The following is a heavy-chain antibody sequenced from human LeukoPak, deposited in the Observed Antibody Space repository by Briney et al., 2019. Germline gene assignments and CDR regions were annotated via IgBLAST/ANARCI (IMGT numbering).Heavy chain of an antibody. CDR2: IYHSGST. V-gene: IGHV4-38-2*02. J-gene: IGHJ3*02. D-gene: IGHD2-15*01. CDR1: GYSISSGYY. CDR3: ARAPPRYCSGGSCYPGAFDI. Sequence: SETLSLTCTVSGYSISSGYYWGWIRPPPGKGLEWIGSIYHSGSTYYNPSLKSRVTISVDTSKNQFSLKLSSVTAADTAVYYCARAPPRYCSGGSCYPGAFDIWGQGTMVTVSS.